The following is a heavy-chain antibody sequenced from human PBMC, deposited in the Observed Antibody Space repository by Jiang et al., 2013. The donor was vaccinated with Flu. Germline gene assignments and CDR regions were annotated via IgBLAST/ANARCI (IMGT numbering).Heavy chain of an antibody. J-gene: IGHJ2*01. V-gene: IGHV4-39*01. CDR3: ARHGIAAAGTPLGGNWYFDL. Sequence: KGLEWIGSIYYSGSTYYNPSLKSRVTISVDTSKNQFSLKLSSVTAADTAVYYCARHGIAAAGTPLGGNWYFDLWGRGTLVTVSS. D-gene: IGHD6-13*01. CDR2: IYYSGST.